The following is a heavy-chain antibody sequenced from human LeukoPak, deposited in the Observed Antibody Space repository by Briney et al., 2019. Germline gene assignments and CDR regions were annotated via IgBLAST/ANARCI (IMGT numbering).Heavy chain of an antibody. CDR2: ISAYNGDT. J-gene: IGHJ6*02. V-gene: IGHV1-18*01. CDR1: GYTFTSYG. Sequence: ASVKVSCKASGYTFTSYGFSWVRQAPGQGLEWMGWISAYNGDTNYAQKLQGRVTMTTDTSTSTAYMELRSLRSDDTAVYYCARAPYSSGWSPYYYYGMDVWGQGTTVTVSS. D-gene: IGHD6-19*01. CDR3: ARAPYSSGWSPYYYYGMDV.